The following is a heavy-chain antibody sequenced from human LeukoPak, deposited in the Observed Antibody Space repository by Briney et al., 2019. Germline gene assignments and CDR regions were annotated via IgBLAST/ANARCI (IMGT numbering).Heavy chain of an antibody. J-gene: IGHJ4*02. V-gene: IGHV4-34*01. CDR1: GGSFSGYY. CDR3: ARQTYGSGSYYLRVFDY. D-gene: IGHD3-10*01. CDR2: INHSGST. Sequence: PSETLSLTCAVYGGSFSGYYWSWIRQPPGKGLGWIGEINHSGSTNYNPSLKSRVTISVDTSKNQFSLKLSSVTAADTAVYYCARQTYGSGSYYLRVFDYWGQGTLVTVSS.